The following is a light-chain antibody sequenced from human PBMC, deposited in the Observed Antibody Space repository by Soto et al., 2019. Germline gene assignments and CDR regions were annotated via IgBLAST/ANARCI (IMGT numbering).Light chain of an antibody. Sequence: IQVTQSPSILAASVGDRVTMTCRTSQGVLNYVAWYQQRPGKAPRLLIYSISSLKSGVPSRFSGSGSETEFTLTISNLQPEDFATYFCQQLYTYPHTFGLGTQLQI. CDR1: QGVLNY. CDR3: QQLYTYPHT. CDR2: SIS. J-gene: IGKJ2*01. V-gene: IGKV1-9*01.